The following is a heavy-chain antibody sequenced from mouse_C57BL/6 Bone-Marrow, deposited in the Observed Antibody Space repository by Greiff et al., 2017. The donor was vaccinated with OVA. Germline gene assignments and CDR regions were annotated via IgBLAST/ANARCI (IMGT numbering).Heavy chain of an antibody. V-gene: IGHV2-2*01. CDR3: ARRGGLRRRWFAY. Sequence: VQLQQSGPGLVQPSQSLSITCTVSGFSLTSYGVHWVRQSPGKGLEWLGVIWSGGSTDYNAAFISRLSISKDTSKSQVFLKRNRLPADDTAVYYCARRGGLRRRWFAYWGQGTLVTVSA. CDR1: GFSLTSYG. J-gene: IGHJ3*01. D-gene: IGHD2-4*01. CDR2: IWSGGST.